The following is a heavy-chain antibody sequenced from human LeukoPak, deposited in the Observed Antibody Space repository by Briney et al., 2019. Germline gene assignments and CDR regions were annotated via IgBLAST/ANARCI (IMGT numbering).Heavy chain of an antibody. V-gene: IGHV1-8*01. CDR3: ARGRGSSSWYDY. CDR2: MNPNSGNT. D-gene: IGHD6-13*01. CDR1: GYTFTSYD. J-gene: IGHJ4*02. Sequence: ASVKVSCKASGYTFTSYDINWVRQATGQGLEWMGWMNPNSGNTGYAQKFQGGVTMTRNTSISTAYMELSSLRSEDTAVYYCARGRGSSSWYDYWGQGTLVTVSS.